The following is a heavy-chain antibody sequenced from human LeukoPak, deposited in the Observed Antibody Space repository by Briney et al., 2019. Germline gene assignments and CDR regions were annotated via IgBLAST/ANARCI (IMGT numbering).Heavy chain of an antibody. CDR1: GGSISSYY. V-gene: IGHV4-4*07. D-gene: IGHD6-13*01. CDR2: IYTSGST. J-gene: IGHJ6*02. Sequence: SETLSLTCTVSGGSISSYYWSWIRQPAGKGLEWIGRIYTSGSTNYNPSLKSRVTISVDTSKNQFSLKLSSVTAADTAVYYCARLRSVAAALGVHYYYGMDVWGQGTTVTVSS. CDR3: ARLRSVAAALGVHYYYGMDV.